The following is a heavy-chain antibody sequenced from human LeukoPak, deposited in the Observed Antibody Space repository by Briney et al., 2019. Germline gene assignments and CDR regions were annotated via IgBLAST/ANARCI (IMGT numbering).Heavy chain of an antibody. CDR3: ARDYDSSGPYDAFDI. J-gene: IGHJ3*02. CDR1: GGSISSSSYY. D-gene: IGHD3-22*01. V-gene: IGHV4-39*07. CDR2: IYYRGST. Sequence: SETLSLTCTVSGGSISSSSYYWGWIRQPPGKGLEWIGSIYYRGSTYYNPSFKSRVTISVDTSKNQFSLKLSSVTAADTAVYYCARDYDSSGPYDAFDIWGQGTMVTVSS.